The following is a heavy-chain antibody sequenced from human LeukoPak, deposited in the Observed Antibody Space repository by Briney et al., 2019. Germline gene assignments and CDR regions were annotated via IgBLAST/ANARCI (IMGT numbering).Heavy chain of an antibody. V-gene: IGHV4-39*07. J-gene: IGHJ6*03. CDR1: GGSISSSSYY. D-gene: IGHD3-22*01. CDR3: ARGRQDSSGYYYGYYYCYMDV. CDR2: MYYSGRT. Sequence: SETLSLTCTVSGGSISSSSYYWGWIRQPPGKGLEWIGSMYYSGRTNYNPSLKSRGTISVDKSKNQFSLKLTSVTAADTAVYYCARGRQDSSGYYYGYYYCYMDVWGKGTTVTVSS.